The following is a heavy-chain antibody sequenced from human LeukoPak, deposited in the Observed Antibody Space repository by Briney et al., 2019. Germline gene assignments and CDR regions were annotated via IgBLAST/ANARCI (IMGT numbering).Heavy chain of an antibody. CDR1: GYTFTSYD. CDR2: MNPNSGNT. CDR3: ARAGSCSSTSCYIPGRFDP. D-gene: IGHD2-2*02. V-gene: IGHV1-8*01. J-gene: IGHJ5*02. Sequence: ASVTVSCKASGYTFTSYDINWVRQATGQGLEWMGWMNPNSGNTGYAQKFQGRVTMTRNTSISTAYMELSSLRSEDTAVYYCARAGSCSSTSCYIPGRFDPWGQGTLVTVSS.